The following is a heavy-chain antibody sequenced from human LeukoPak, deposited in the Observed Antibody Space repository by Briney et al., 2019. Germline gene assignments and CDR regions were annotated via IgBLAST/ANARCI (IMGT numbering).Heavy chain of an antibody. Sequence: SETLSLTCTVSGGSISSYYWSWIRQPPGKGLEWIGYIYYSGSTNYNPSLKSRVTISVETSKNQFSLKLSSVTAADTAVYYCARDMGWDAFDIWGQGTMVTVSS. V-gene: IGHV4-59*01. CDR2: IYYSGST. CDR1: GGSISSYY. J-gene: IGHJ3*02. D-gene: IGHD3-10*01. CDR3: ARDMGWDAFDI.